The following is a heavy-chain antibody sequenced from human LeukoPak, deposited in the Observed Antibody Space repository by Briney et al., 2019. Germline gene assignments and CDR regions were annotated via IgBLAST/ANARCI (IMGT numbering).Heavy chain of an antibody. CDR3: ARDKSAGADTGSSFYY. J-gene: IGHJ4*02. V-gene: IGHV3-7*03. D-gene: IGHD3-10*01. CDR2: IKQDGSEK. CDR1: GFTFSNYW. Sequence: GGSLRLSCAASGFTFSNYWMTWVCQAPGKGLEWVASIKQDGSEKYYVDSVKGRFTFSRDNAKNSLYLQMDSLRAEDTAVYYCARDKSAGADTGSSFYYWGQGALVTVSS.